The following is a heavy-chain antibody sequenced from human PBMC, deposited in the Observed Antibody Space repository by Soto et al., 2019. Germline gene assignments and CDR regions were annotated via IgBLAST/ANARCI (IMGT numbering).Heavy chain of an antibody. CDR1: GYKFTTFW. CDR3: ARPASGGSRDAFDV. D-gene: IGHD2-15*01. V-gene: IGHV5-10-1*01. CDR2: IDPTDSFT. Sequence: PGESLKISCKASGYKFTTFWLNWVRQTPGKGLEWLGRIDPTDSFTNYSPPFEGHVTISVDRSTSTAYLQWNSLQASDTAIYYCARPASGGSRDAFDVWGQGTTVTVSS. J-gene: IGHJ3*01.